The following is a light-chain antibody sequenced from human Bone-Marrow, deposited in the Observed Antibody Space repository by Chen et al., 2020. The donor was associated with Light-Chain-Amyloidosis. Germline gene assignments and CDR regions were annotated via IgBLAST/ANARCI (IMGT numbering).Light chain of an antibody. V-gene: IGLV3-25*03. CDR1: DLPTKY. CDR2: RDT. CDR3: QSADSSGTYEVI. J-gene: IGLJ2*01. Sequence: SYPLPQPPSASVSPGQTARITCSGDDLPTKYAYWYQQKPGQAPVLVIHRDTERPSGISERFSGSSSGTTATLTISGVQAEDEADYHCQSADSSGTYEVIFGGGTKLTVL.